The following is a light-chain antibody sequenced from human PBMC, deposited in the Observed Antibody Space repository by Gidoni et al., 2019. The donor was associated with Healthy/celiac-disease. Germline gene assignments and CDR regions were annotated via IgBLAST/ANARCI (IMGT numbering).Light chain of an antibody. V-gene: IGLV2-14*03. CDR1: SSDVGGYNY. CDR2: DGS. CDR3: SSYTSSSTLGYVV. Sequence: QSALTQPASVSGSPGQSITISCTGTSSDVGGYNYVSWYQQHQGKAPKLMNYDGSNRPSGVSNRFSGSKSGNTASLTISGLQAEEEADYYCSSYTSSSTLGYVVFGGGTKLTVL. J-gene: IGLJ2*01.